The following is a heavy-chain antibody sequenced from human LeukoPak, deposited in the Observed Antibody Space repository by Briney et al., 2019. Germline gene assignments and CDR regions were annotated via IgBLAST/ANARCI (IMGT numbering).Heavy chain of an antibody. CDR2: IYHSGST. CDR3: AGAVTRGDFWSGYYPGSFDY. CDR1: GGSVSSSSYY. J-gene: IGHJ4*02. Sequence: SETLSLTCTVSGGSVSSSSYYWSWIRQPPGKGLEWIGYIYHSGSTYYNPSLKSRVTISVDRSKNQFSLKLSSVTAADTAVYYCAGAVTRGDFWSGYYPGSFDYWGQGTLVTVSS. D-gene: IGHD3-3*01. V-gene: IGHV4-30-2*01.